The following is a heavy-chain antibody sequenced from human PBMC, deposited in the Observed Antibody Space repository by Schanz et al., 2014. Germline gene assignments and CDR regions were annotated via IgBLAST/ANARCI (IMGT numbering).Heavy chain of an antibody. CDR2: ISTSGTYM. CDR1: GFTFSGFW. V-gene: IGHV3-21*01. D-gene: IGHD3-10*01. J-gene: IGHJ5*02. CDR3: ARPALWFGDNCFDP. Sequence: EVQLAESGGGLVQPGGSLRLSCAASGFTFSGFWMTWVRQAPGKGLEWVSSISTSGTYMYIADSLKGRLTISRDDAKNTLYLQMNSLRAEDTAVYYCARPALWFGDNCFDPWGQGTLVTVSS.